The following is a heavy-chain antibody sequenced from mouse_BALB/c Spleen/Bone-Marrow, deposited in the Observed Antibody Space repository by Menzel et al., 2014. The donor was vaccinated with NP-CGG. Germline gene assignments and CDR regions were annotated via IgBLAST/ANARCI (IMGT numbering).Heavy chain of an antibody. D-gene: IGHD1-1*01. CDR3: ARDYYGSSFDY. J-gene: IGHJ2*01. V-gene: IGHV1-82*01. CDR2: IYPGDGDT. CDR1: GYAFSSSW. Sequence: QVQLQQPGPELVKPGASVKISCKASGYAFSSSWMNWVKQRPGQGLEWIGRIYPGDGDTNYNGKFKGKATQTADKSSSTAYMQFSSLTSVDSAVYFCARDYYGSSFDYWGQGTTLTVSS.